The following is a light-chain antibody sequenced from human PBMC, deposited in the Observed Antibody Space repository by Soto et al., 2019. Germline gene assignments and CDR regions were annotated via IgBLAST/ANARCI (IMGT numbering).Light chain of an antibody. V-gene: IGKV2-28*01. CDR1: QSLLHSNGYNY. CDR3: VQALHSSWT. Sequence: DIVMTQSPLSLPVTPGEPASISCRSSQSLLHSNGYNYLDWYLQKPGQSPQLLIYLGSNRASGVPDRFSGSGSGTDLTLKISRVEAEDVGVDYCVQALHSSWTFGQGTKVEIK. J-gene: IGKJ1*01. CDR2: LGS.